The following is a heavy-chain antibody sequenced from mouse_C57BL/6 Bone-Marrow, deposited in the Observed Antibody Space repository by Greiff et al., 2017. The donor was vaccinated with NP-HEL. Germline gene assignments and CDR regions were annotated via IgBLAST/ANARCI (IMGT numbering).Heavy chain of an antibody. CDR3: ARDYYGSNWYFDV. CDR2: INPYNGGT. Sequence: DVQLQQSGPVLVKPGASVKMSCKASGYTFTDYYMNWVKQSHGKSLEWIGVINPYNGGTSYNQKFKGKATLTVDKSSSTAYMELNSLTSEDSAVYYCARDYYGSNWYFDVWGTGTTVTVSS. D-gene: IGHD1-1*01. J-gene: IGHJ1*03. CDR1: GYTFTDYY. V-gene: IGHV1-19*01.